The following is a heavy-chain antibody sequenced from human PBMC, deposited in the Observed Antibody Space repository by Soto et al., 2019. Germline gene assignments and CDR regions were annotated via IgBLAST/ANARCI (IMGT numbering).Heavy chain of an antibody. V-gene: IGHV3-30-3*01. J-gene: IGHJ5*02. CDR3: ARDMYSSDYFVKWFEP. CDR1: GFSFSSYA. D-gene: IGHD6-19*01. Sequence: QVRLVESGGGVVQPGRSLRLSCTASGFSFSSYAMYWFRQPPGKGLEWVAVISHDGINKHYADSVKGRVTVSRDNSNHSLDLQRNSLRGEDTAMYYCARDMYSSDYFVKWFEPWVQGTLVTVSS. CDR2: ISHDGINK.